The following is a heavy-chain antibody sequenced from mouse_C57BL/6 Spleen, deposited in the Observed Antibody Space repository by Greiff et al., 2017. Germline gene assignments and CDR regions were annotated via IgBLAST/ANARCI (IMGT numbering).Heavy chain of an antibody. CDR3: ARSTEYARDY. V-gene: IGHV1-43*01. CDR1: GYSFTGYY. J-gene: IGHJ4*01. Sequence: VQLQQSGPELVKPGASVKISCKASGYSFTGYYMHWVKQSSEKSLEWIGEINPSTGGTSYNQKFKGKATLTVDKSSSTAYMQLKSLTSEDSAVYYGARSTEYARDYWGQGTSVTVSS. CDR2: INPSTGGT.